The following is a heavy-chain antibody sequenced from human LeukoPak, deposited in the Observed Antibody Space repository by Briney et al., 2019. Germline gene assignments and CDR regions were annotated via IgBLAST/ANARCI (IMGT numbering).Heavy chain of an antibody. D-gene: IGHD2-15*01. CDR3: AKGYCSGGSCYDNWFDP. Sequence: GGSLRLSCAASGFTFDDYAMHWVRQAPGKGLERVSGISWNSGSIGYADSVKGRLTISRDNAKNSLYLQMNSLRAEDTALYYCAKGYCSGGSCYDNWFDPWGQGTLVTVSS. J-gene: IGHJ5*02. CDR2: ISWNSGSI. V-gene: IGHV3-9*01. CDR1: GFTFDDYA.